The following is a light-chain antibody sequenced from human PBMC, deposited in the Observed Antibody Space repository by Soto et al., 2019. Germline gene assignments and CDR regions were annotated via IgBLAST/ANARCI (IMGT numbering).Light chain of an antibody. Sequence: EIVLTQSPGTLSLSPGQSATLSCRASQTVGSNYLAWYQQRPGQAPRLLIYAASSRSTGIPDRISGSWSGTDFTLTISRLEPEDFAVYWCQQCLISAQTFGQGTKVELK. CDR2: AAS. CDR3: QQCLISAQT. J-gene: IGKJ1*01. CDR1: QTVGSNY. V-gene: IGKV3-20*01.